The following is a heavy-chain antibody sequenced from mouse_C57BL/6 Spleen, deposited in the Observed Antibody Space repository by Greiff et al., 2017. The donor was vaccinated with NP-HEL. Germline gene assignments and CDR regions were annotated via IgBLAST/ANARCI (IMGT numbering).Heavy chain of an antibody. CDR1: GYTFTSYG. CDR3: ARALSEYYFDY. Sequence: QVQLQQSGAELVRPGASVKLSCKASGYTFTSYGISWVKQRTGQGLEWIGEIFPRSGNTYYNVKFKGKATLTADKSSSTAYMELRSLTSEDSGVSCCARALSEYYFDYWGQGTTLTVSS. CDR2: IFPRSGNT. V-gene: IGHV1-81*01. J-gene: IGHJ2*01.